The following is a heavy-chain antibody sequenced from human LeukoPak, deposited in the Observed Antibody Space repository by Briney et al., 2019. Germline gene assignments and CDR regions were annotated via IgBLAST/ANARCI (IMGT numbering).Heavy chain of an antibody. D-gene: IGHD1-7*01. J-gene: IGHJ4*02. CDR2: ISYDGSNK. CDR1: GFTFSSYG. V-gene: IGHV3-30*18. Sequence: GGSLRLSCAASGFTFSSYGMHWVRQAPGKGLEWVAVISYDGSNKYYADSVKGRFTISRDNSRNTLYLQMNSLRAEDTAVYYCAKENWNYGGYFDYRGQGTLVTVSS. CDR3: AKENWNYGGYFDY.